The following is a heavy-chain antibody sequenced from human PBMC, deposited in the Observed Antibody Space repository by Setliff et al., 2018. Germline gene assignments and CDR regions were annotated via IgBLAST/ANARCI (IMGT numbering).Heavy chain of an antibody. CDR1: GGSMRSISYY. CDR3: ARHRPNLPFDA. V-gene: IGHV4-39*01. J-gene: IGHJ4*02. D-gene: IGHD7-27*01. CDR2: IYDSGTT. Sequence: SETLSLTCTVSGGSMRSISYYWGWVRQPPGKGLEWIGTIYDSGTTYYNPSLKSRVTISVDTSKNQFSLRLSSVTAADTAVYFCARHRPNLPFDAWGQGALVTVSS.